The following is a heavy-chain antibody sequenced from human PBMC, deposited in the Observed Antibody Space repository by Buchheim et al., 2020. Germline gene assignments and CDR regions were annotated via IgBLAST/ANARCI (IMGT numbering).Heavy chain of an antibody. D-gene: IGHD2-15*01. CDR2: IYYSGST. V-gene: IGHV4-30-4*01. Sequence: QVQLQESGPGLVKPSQTLSLTCTVSGGSISSGDYYWSWIRQPPGKGLEWIGYIYYSGSTYYNPSLKSRVTISVDRSKNQFSLKLSSVTAADTAAYYCARGDPQNCSGGSCYSLPNDYWGQGTL. J-gene: IGHJ4*02. CDR3: ARGDPQNCSGGSCYSLPNDY. CDR1: GGSISSGDYY.